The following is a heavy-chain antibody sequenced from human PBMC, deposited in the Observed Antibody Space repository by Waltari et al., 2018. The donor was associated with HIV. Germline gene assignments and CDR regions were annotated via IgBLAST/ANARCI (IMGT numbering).Heavy chain of an antibody. CDR1: DYFISSYYY. J-gene: IGHJ4*02. CDR2: ISHSGNV. Sequence: QVQLQESGPGLVKPSETLSLTCSVPDYFISSYYYWGWIRQSPGRGLEWIGGISHSGNVVYNPSLKSRTTIVGNPSKNQFFLRLASATAADTAVYYCAGTSYDLLQGYYFDFWGQGRPVTVSS. D-gene: IGHD3-3*01. CDR3: AGTSYDLLQGYYFDF. V-gene: IGHV4-38-2*02.